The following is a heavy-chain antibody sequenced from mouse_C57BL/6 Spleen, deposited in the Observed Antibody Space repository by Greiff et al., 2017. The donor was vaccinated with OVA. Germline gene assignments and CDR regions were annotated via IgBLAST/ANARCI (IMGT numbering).Heavy chain of an antibody. CDR2: IWSGGST. CDR3: ARNHDGYYLYFDY. J-gene: IGHJ2*01. CDR1: GFSLTSYG. V-gene: IGHV2-2*01. Sequence: VQLQQSGPGLVQPSQSLSITCTVSGFSLTSYGVHWVRQSPGKGLEWLGVIWSGGSTDYNAAFISRLSISKDNSKSQVFFKMNSLQADDTAIYYCARNHDGYYLYFDYWGQGTTLTVSS. D-gene: IGHD2-3*01.